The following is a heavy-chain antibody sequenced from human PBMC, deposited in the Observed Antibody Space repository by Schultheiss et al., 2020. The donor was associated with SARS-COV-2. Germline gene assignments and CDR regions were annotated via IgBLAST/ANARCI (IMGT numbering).Heavy chain of an antibody. D-gene: IGHD2-21*01. CDR2: ISSSSSYT. Sequence: GGSLRLSCAVYGGSFSDYYMSWIRQAPGKGLEWVSYISSSSSYTNYADSVKGRFTISRDNAKNSLYLQMNSLRAEDTAVYYCARDADGIADWGQGTLVTVSS. J-gene: IGHJ4*02. V-gene: IGHV3-11*06. CDR3: ARDADGIAD. CDR1: GGSFSDYY.